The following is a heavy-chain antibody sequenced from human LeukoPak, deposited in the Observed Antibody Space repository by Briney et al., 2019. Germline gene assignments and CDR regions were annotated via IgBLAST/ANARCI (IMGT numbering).Heavy chain of an antibody. D-gene: IGHD1-26*01. CDR1: GFTFDDYA. V-gene: IGHV3-9*01. CDR2: ISWNSGSI. J-gene: IGHJ3*02. CDR3: AKDIVPASWELLHAFDI. Sequence: GGSLRLSCAASGFTFDDYAMHWVRQAPGKGLEWVSGISWNSGSIGYADSVKGRFTISRDNAKNSLYLQMNSLRAEDTALYYCAKDIVPASWELLHAFDIWGQGTMVTVSS.